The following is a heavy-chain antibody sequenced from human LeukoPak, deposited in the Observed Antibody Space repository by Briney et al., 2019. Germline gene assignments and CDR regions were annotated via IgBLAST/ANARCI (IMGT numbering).Heavy chain of an antibody. Sequence: SETLSLTCTVSGGSISSGGYYWSWIRQHPGKGLEWIGYIYYSGSTYYNPSLKSRVTISVDTSKNQFSLKLSSVTAADTAVYYCARDKDFYGMDVWGQGTTVTVSS. V-gene: IGHV4-31*03. CDR1: GGSISSGGYY. D-gene: IGHD2-15*01. CDR3: ARDKDFYGMDV. CDR2: IYYSGST. J-gene: IGHJ6*02.